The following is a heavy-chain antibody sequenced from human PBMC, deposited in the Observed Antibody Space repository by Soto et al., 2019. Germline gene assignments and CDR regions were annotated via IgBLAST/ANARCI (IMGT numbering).Heavy chain of an antibody. Sequence: GASVKVSCKASGYTFTSYYIHWVRQAPGQGLEWMGIINPGDYVTTYAQNFQGRITMTKDTSTSTVYMQLSSLRSDDTAVYYCARSGDQWLEDFDFWGQGALVTVSS. CDR1: GYTFTSYY. CDR3: ARSGDQWLEDFDF. CDR2: INPGDYVT. J-gene: IGHJ4*02. V-gene: IGHV1-46*01. D-gene: IGHD6-19*01.